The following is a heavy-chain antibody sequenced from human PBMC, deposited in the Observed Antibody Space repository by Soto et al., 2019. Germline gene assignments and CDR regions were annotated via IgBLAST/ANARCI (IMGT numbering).Heavy chain of an antibody. Sequence: GSLRLSCAASGFTFSNYVMSWVRQAPGKGLEWVSSISGSGDNTYYADSVKGRFTISRDNSKNTLYLQMNSLRAEDTAVYYCARMLGYDFRSGNYYYYYGMDVWGQGTKVTVSS. J-gene: IGHJ6*02. CDR1: GFTFSNYV. CDR2: ISGSGDNT. D-gene: IGHD3-3*01. CDR3: ARMLGYDFRSGNYYYYYGMDV. V-gene: IGHV3-23*01.